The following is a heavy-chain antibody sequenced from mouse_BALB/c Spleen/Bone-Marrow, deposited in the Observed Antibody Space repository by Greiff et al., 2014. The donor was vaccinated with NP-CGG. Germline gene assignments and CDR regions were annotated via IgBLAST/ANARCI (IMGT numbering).Heavy chain of an antibody. CDR3: ARFGRYYFDY. Sequence: LVESGAELVRPGTAVNASCKASGYAFTNYLIEWVKQRPGQGLEWIGVINPGSGGANYNEKFKGKATLTADKSSSTAYMQLSSLTSDDSAVYFCARFGRYYFDYWGQGTTLTVSS. CDR2: INPGSGGA. V-gene: IGHV1-54*03. CDR1: GYAFTNYL. J-gene: IGHJ2*01.